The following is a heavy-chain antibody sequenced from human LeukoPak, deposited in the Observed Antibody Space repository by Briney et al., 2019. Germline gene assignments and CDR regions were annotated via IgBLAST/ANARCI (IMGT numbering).Heavy chain of an antibody. J-gene: IGHJ4*02. D-gene: IGHD3-22*01. CDR1: GITLSNYG. CDR3: AKRGVVIRVILVGFHKEAYYFDS. V-gene: IGHV3-23*01. CDR2: IGGSGGRT. Sequence: GGSLRLSCAVSGITLSNYGMSWVREAPGKGLEWVAGIGGSGGRTNYADSVKGRFTISRDNPKNTLYLQMNSLRAEDTAVYFCAKRGVVIRVILVGFHKEAYYFDSWGQGALVIVSS.